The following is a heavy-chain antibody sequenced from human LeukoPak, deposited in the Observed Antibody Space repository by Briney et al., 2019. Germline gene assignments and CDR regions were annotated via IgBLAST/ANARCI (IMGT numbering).Heavy chain of an antibody. V-gene: IGHV3-21*01. CDR3: ARDRRHCSSTSCYSKGFDH. J-gene: IGHJ5*02. D-gene: IGHD2-2*01. Sequence: GGXLRLSCAASGFTFSSYSMNWVRQAPGKGLEWVSSISSSSSYIYYADSVKGRFTISRDNAKNSLYLQMNSLRAEDTAVYYCARDRRHCSSTSCYSKGFDHWGQGTLVTVSS. CDR1: GFTFSSYS. CDR2: ISSSSSYI.